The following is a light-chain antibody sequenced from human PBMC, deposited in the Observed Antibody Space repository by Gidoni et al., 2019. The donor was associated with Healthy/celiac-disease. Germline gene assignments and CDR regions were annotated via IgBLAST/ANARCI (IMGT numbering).Light chain of an antibody. Sequence: QSALTQPAPVSGSPGQSITISCTGTSSDVGGYNYVSWYQQHPGKAPKLMIYDVINRPSGVSNRFSGSKSGNTAALTISGLQAEDEADYYCSSYTSSSTSVVFGGGTKLTVL. CDR2: DVI. CDR3: SSYTSSSTSVV. V-gene: IGLV2-14*01. CDR1: SSDVGGYNY. J-gene: IGLJ2*01.